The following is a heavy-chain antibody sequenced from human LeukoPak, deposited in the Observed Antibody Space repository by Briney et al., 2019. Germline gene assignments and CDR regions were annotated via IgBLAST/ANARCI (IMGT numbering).Heavy chain of an antibody. CDR1: GYTFIDHY. D-gene: IGHD1-26*01. Sequence: ASVTVSCKAFGYTFIDHYIQWVRQAPGQGLEWMGWIHPNRGDANYGQKFQGRVTMTRDTSISTAYLELSSLTSDDTAVYYCARETSESYETWGQGTLVTVSS. CDR3: ARETSESYET. CDR2: IHPNRGDA. V-gene: IGHV1-2*02. J-gene: IGHJ5*02.